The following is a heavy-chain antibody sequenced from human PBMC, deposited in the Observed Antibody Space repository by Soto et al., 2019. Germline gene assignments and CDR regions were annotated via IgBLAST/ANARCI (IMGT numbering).Heavy chain of an antibody. CDR2: TYYNGNA. CDR1: GGSIDRSNYY. V-gene: IGHV4-39*01. D-gene: IGHD3-22*01. Sequence: QLQLQESGPGLVKPSETLSLTCTVSGGSIDRSNYYWDWIRQPPGKGLEWIGTTYYNGNAYYNPSLKIRVTMSVDTSKTQFSLKLISVTAADTAVYYCARHFVAVVIKGWGYWGQGTLVTVSS. CDR3: ARHFVAVVIKGWGY. J-gene: IGHJ4*02.